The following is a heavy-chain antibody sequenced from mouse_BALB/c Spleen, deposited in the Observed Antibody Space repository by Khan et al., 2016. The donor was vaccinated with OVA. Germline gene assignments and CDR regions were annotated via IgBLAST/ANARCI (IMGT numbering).Heavy chain of an antibody. CDR3: ARTGYYYFDY. D-gene: IGHD2-3*01. CDR2: ISSGSNTI. J-gene: IGHJ2*01. Sequence: EVELVESGGGLVQTGGSRKLSCAASGFTFSGFGMHWVRQAPEKGLEWVAYISSGSNTIYYADTVKGRFTISRDNPKNNLFLHMTSLRSEGTAMYYCARTGYYYFDYWGQGTTLTVSS. CDR1: GFTFSGFG. V-gene: IGHV5-17*02.